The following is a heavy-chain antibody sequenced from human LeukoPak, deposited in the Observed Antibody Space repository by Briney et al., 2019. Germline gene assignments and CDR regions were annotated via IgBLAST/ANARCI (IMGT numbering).Heavy chain of an antibody. D-gene: IGHD3-22*01. CDR1: GYSFTSYW. V-gene: IGHV5-51*01. Sequence: GASLKISCKGSGYSFTSYWIGWVRQMPGKGLEWTGIIYPGDSDTRYSPSFQGQVTISADKSISTAYLQWSSLKASDTAMYYCARAKYYYDSSGQLIDYWGQGTLVTVSS. CDR3: ARAKYYYDSSGQLIDY. CDR2: IYPGDSDT. J-gene: IGHJ4*02.